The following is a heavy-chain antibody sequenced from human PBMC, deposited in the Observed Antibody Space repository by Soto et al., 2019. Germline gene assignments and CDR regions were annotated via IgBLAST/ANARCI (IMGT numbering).Heavy chain of an antibody. CDR2: ISYDGSNK. D-gene: IGHD6-13*01. CDR3: AKDGAAGPPRYYFDY. CDR1: GFTFSSYG. J-gene: IGHJ4*02. Sequence: GGSLRLSCAASGFTFSSYGMHWVRQAPGKGLEWVAVISYDGSNKYYADSVKGRFTISRDNSKNTLYLQMNSLRAEDTAVYYCAKDGAAGPPRYYFDYWGQGTLVTVSS. V-gene: IGHV3-30*18.